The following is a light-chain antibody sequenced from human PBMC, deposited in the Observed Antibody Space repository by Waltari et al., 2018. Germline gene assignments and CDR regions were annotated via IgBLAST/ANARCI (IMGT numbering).Light chain of an antibody. V-gene: IGLV1-40*01. J-gene: IGLJ2*01. CDR2: INP. Sequence: QSVLTQPPSVSGAPGQRVTISCTGSSSNIGAGYDVHWFQQLPGTAPKLRININPNRPSGVPDRFAGSRAGTSASLAITGLRAEDEADYYCQSYDSSLSGRVFGGGTKVTVV. CDR3: QSYDSSLSGRV. CDR1: SSNIGAGYD.